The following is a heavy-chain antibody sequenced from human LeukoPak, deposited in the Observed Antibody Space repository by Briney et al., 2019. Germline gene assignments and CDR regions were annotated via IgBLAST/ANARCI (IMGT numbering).Heavy chain of an antibody. Sequence: GGSLRLSCAASGFTFSSCSMNWVRQAPGKGLEWVSYISSSSSTIYYADSVKGRFTISRDNAKNSLYLQMNSLRAEDTAVYYCARDRYSSGSYYFSDAFDIWGQGTMVTVSS. CDR1: GFTFSSCS. V-gene: IGHV3-48*01. D-gene: IGHD1-26*01. CDR2: ISSSSSTI. J-gene: IGHJ3*02. CDR3: ARDRYSSGSYYFSDAFDI.